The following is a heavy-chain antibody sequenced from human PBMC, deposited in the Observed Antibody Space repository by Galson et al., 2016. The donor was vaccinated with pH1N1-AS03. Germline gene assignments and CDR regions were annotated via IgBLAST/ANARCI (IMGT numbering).Heavy chain of an antibody. V-gene: IGHV1-69*13. D-gene: IGHD1-14*01. CDR2: IIPIFGKP. CDR3: ARDGPGIVRANAH. CDR1: GDSFSSYA. Sequence: SVKVSCKASGDSFSSYAFTWVRLAPGQDLEWMGGIIPIFGKPQYAQKFQGRVTITADESTTTVYMDLSSLISDDTAMYYCARDGPGIVRANAHWGQGTLATVSS. J-gene: IGHJ1*01.